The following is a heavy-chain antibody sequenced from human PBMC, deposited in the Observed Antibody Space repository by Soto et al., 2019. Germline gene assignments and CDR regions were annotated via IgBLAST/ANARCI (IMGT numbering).Heavy chain of an antibody. CDR2: ISAYNGNT. V-gene: IGHV1-18*01. CDR1: CYTFTSYG. Sequence: APVKGSCKASCYTFTSYGISWVRQAPGQGLKWMGWISAYNGNTNYAQKLQGRVTMTTDTSPSTAYMEMRSLRSDDTAVYYCARAPFTFTLTTSGPFHYPDQAPLVTLSS. J-gene: IGHJ4*02. D-gene: IGHD4-17*01. CDR3: ARAPFTFTLTTSGPFHY.